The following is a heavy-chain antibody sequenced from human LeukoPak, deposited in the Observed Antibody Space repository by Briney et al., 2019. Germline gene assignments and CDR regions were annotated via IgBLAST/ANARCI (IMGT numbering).Heavy chain of an antibody. CDR1: GGSFSGYY. J-gene: IGHJ4*02. CDR3: ARDPRGYSYGFLDY. D-gene: IGHD5-18*01. V-gene: IGHV4-34*01. Sequence: SETLSLTCAVYGGSFSGYYWSWIRQPPGKGLEWIGEINHSGSTNYNPSLKSRVTISVDTSKNQFSLKLSSVTAADTAVYYCARDPRGYSYGFLDYWGQGTLVTVSS. CDR2: INHSGST.